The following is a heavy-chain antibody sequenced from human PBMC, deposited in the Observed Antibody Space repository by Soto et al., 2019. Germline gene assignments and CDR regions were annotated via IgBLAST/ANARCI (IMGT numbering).Heavy chain of an antibody. CDR1: GGTFSSYT. CDR3: ANLYSRKVRVPYYFDY. V-gene: IGHV1-69*02. J-gene: IGHJ4*02. CDR2: IIPILGIA. Sequence: GASVKVSCKASGGTFSSYTISWVRQAPGQGLEWMGRIIPILGIANYAQKFQGRVTITADKSTSTAYMELSSLRSEDTAVYYCANLYSRKVRVPYYFDYWGQGTLVTVSS. D-gene: IGHD6-13*01.